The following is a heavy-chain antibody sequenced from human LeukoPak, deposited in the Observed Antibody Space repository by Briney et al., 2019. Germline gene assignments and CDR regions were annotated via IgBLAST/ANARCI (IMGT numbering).Heavy chain of an antibody. CDR3: ARGGRSSPYSYAMDV. D-gene: IGHD6-19*01. V-gene: IGHV1-18*01. Sequence: ASVKVSCKATGYTFSSYGISWVRQAPGQGLEWMGWISGYNANTNYAQKLQGRVTMTTDTSTRIAYMELRSLRSDDTAVYYCARGGRSSPYSYAMDVWGQGTTVTVSS. J-gene: IGHJ6*02. CDR2: ISGYNANT. CDR1: GYTFSSYG.